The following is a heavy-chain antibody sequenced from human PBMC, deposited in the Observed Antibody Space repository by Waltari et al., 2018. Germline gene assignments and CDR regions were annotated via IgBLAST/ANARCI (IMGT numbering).Heavy chain of an antibody. CDR1: GYTFTSYY. CDR3: AREDGRGVVVPAAMGNWFDP. CDR2: INPRGGST. V-gene: IGHV1-46*01. D-gene: IGHD2-2*01. Sequence: QVQLVQSGAEVKKPGASVKVSCKASGYTFTSYYMHWVRQAPGQGLEWMGIINPRGGSTSYAQKFQGRVTMTRDTSTSTVYMELSSLRSEDTAVYYCAREDGRGVVVPAAMGNWFDPWGQGTLVTVSS. J-gene: IGHJ5*02.